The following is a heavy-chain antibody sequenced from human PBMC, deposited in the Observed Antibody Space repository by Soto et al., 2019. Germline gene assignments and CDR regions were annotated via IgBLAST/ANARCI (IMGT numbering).Heavy chain of an antibody. J-gene: IGHJ4*02. D-gene: IGHD6-6*01. Sequence: QPQLQESGPGLVKPSETLSLTCTVSGGSVSSCCNYWGWVRQPPGKGLEWIGSIHNSGSTSYNPSLRSRVTISVDTLKNQFSLTLTSVTAADTAVYYCARGLSSPSATGIWGQGILVTVSS. CDR3: ARGLSSPSATGI. V-gene: IGHV4-39*01. CDR2: IHNSGST. CDR1: GGSVSSCCNY.